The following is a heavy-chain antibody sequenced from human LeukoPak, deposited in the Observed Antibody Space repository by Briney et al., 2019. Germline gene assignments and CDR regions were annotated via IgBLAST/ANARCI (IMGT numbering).Heavy chain of an antibody. Sequence: GGSLRLSCAASGFTYSSYAMSWVRQAPGKGLEWVSAISGSGGSTYYADSVKGRFTISRDNSKNTLYLQMDSLRAEDTAVYYCAKGAGYRGHYFDYWGQGTLVTVSS. CDR1: GFTYSSYA. CDR3: AKGAGYRGHYFDY. CDR2: ISGSGGST. V-gene: IGHV3-23*01. J-gene: IGHJ4*02. D-gene: IGHD3-10*01.